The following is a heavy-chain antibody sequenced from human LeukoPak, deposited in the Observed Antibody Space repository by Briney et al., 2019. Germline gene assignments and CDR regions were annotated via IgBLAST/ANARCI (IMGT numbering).Heavy chain of an antibody. CDR3: ARLVVVAATWPTEEYYFDY. Sequence: SETLSLTCTVSGGSISTYYWNWIRQPPGKGLEWIGYIYHSGSTNYNPSLKSRVTISVDTSKNQFSLKLSSVTAADTAVYYCARLVVVAATWPTEEYYFDYWGQGTLVTVSS. V-gene: IGHV4-59*12. J-gene: IGHJ4*02. CDR1: GGSISTYY. D-gene: IGHD2-15*01. CDR2: IYHSGST.